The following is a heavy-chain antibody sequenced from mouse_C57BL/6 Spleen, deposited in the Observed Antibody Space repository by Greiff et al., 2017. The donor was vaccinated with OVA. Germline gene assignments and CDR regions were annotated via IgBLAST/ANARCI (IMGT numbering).Heavy chain of an antibody. Sequence: QVQLQQSGPELVKPGASVKISCKASGYAFSSSWMNWVKQRPGKGLEWIGRIYPGDGDTNYNGKFKGKATLTADKSSSTAYMQLSSLTSEDSAVYFCARSGPCYGSSSFDYWGQGTTLTVSS. CDR2: IYPGDGDT. CDR3: ARSGPCYGSSSFDY. J-gene: IGHJ2*01. V-gene: IGHV1-82*01. D-gene: IGHD1-1*01. CDR1: GYAFSSSW.